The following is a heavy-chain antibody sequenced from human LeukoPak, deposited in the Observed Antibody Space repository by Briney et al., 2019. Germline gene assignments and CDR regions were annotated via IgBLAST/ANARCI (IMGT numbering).Heavy chain of an antibody. V-gene: IGHV3-30*02. CDR2: IRYDGSNK. Sequence: GGSLRLSCAASGFTFSSYGMHWVRQAPGKGPEWVAFIRYDGSNKYYADSVKGRFTISRDNSKNTLYLQMNSLRAEDTAVYYCAKDGIIVVVTAVDAFDIWGQGTMVTVSS. J-gene: IGHJ3*02. CDR1: GFTFSSYG. D-gene: IGHD2-21*02. CDR3: AKDGIIVVVTAVDAFDI.